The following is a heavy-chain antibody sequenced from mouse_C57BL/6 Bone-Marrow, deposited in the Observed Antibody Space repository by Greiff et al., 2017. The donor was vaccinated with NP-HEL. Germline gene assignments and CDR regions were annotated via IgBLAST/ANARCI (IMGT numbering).Heavy chain of an antibody. CDR2: IYPGSGNT. V-gene: IGHV1-66*01. Sequence: QVQLKQSGPELVKPGASVKISCKASGYSFTSYYIHWVKQRPGQGLEWIGWIYPGSGNTKYNEKFKGKATLTADTSSSTAYMQLSSLTSEDSAVYYCAWDGYDYYAMDYWGQGTSVTVSS. CDR3: AWDGYDYYAMDY. D-gene: IGHD2-2*01. J-gene: IGHJ4*01. CDR1: GYSFTSYY.